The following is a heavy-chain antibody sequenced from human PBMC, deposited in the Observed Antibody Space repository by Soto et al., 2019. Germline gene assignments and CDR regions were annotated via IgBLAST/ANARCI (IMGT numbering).Heavy chain of an antibody. CDR1: GDSVSSNSAA. D-gene: IGHD3-10*01. CDR2: TYYRSKWYN. V-gene: IGHV6-1*01. CDR3: ARERGVLSEAFDI. Sequence: SQTLSLTCAISGDSVSSNSAAWNWLRQSPSRGLEWLGRTYYRSKWYNDYVVSVKSRITINPDTSKNQFSLQLNSVTPEDTAVYYCARERGVLSEAFDIWGQGTVVTVSS. J-gene: IGHJ3*02.